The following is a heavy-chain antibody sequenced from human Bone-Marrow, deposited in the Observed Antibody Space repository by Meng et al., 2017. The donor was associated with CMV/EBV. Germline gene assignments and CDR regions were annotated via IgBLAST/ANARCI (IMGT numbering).Heavy chain of an antibody. CDR2: VYYRGNT. D-gene: IGHD1-1*01. CDR1: GDSIGSSGYY. CDR3: ARERPSTTGGSYGMDV. Sequence: GSLRLSCNVSGDSIGSSGYYWAWIRQPPGKGLEWIGNVYYRGNTYYNPSLRSRVTISLDTSNNQFSLSLSSVTAADTALYYCARERPSTTGGSYGMDVWGQGNTVNVDS. V-gene: IGHV4-39*07. J-gene: IGHJ6*01.